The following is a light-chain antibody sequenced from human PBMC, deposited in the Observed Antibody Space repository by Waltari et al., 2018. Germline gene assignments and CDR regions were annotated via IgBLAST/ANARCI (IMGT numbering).Light chain of an antibody. CDR3: QQYGSSPPYT. V-gene: IGKV3-20*01. Sequence: EIVLTQSPDTLSLSPGERATLSCRASQSISSSYLAWYQQKPGQAPRLLIYGASGRATGIPDRFSGGGSGTDFTLTITRLEPEDFAVYYCQQYGSSPPYTFGQGTKLEIK. CDR1: QSISSSY. CDR2: GAS. J-gene: IGKJ2*01.